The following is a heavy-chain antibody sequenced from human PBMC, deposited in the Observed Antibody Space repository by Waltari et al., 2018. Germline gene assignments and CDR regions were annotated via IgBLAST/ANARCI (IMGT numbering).Heavy chain of an antibody. J-gene: IGHJ3*01. V-gene: IGHV1-2*02. CDR1: GYPFTAFN. CDR2: INPDSGDT. CDR3: ARPGDFAALEF. D-gene: IGHD3-10*01. Sequence: QVQFLQSGADVKNPGTPVQVSCKAFGYPFTAFNIHWVRQAPGQGLQWMGWINPDSGDTKYVQKFEGRVTMTTDTSSNTVYMELNSLRSDDTAVYYCARPGDFAALEFWGQGTTVIVSS.